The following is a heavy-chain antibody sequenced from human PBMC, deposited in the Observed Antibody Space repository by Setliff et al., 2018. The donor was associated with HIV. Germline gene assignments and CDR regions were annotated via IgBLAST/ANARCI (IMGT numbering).Heavy chain of an antibody. Sequence: PGGSLRLSCAASGFTVVNHDIEWVRQAPGKGLEWVSHIGTAGDTYYLDSVKGRFTISREDARNSGYLQMNSLRDDDTAVYFCARTAYYRDSSGYYSVAFDMWGPGTMVTVSS. CDR1: GFTVVNHD. J-gene: IGHJ3*02. D-gene: IGHD3-22*01. CDR3: ARTAYYRDSSGYYSVAFDM. CDR2: IGTAGDT. V-gene: IGHV3-13*01.